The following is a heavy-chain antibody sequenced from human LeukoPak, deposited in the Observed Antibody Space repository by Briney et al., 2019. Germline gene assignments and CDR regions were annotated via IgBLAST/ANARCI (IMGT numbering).Heavy chain of an antibody. Sequence: GGSLRLSCAASGFSVNYDYMTWVRQAPGKGLQWVSVIYADGTTKYADSVKGRFTISRDNSKNTVSLQMHSLRTEDTAVYHCARGASWYDNWCQGTLVTVSS. V-gene: IGHV3-66*02. CDR3: ARGASWYDN. CDR2: IYADGTT. J-gene: IGHJ5*02. CDR1: GFSVNYDY.